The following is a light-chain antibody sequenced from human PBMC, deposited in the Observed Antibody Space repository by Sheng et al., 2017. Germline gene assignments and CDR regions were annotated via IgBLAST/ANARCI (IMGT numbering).Light chain of an antibody. CDR2: GAT. CDR1: QSVTTN. CDR3: QQYADWPPLT. J-gene: IGKJ1*01. Sequence: EIVLTQSPATLSMSPGETVTLSCRASQSVTTNLAWYHQKPGQPPRLLIYGATSKGPGFLDRFSGSGSGTHFTLTITSLQAEDVGLYYCQQYADWPPLTFGQGTKVEIK. V-gene: IGKV3-15*01.